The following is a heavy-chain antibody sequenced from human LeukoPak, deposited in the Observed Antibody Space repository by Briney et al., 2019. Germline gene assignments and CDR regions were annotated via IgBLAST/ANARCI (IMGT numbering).Heavy chain of an antibody. CDR2: IIPIFGTA. D-gene: IGHD3-16*01. V-gene: IGHV1-69*01. CDR1: GGTFSSYA. CDR3: AKDWARSIFDSHYYYGMDV. J-gene: IGHJ6*02. Sequence: ASVKVSCKASGGTFSSYAISWVRQAPGQGLEWMGGIIPIFGTANYAQKFQGRVTITADESTSTAYMELSSLRSEDTAVYYCAKDWARSIFDSHYYYGMDVWGQGTTVTVSS.